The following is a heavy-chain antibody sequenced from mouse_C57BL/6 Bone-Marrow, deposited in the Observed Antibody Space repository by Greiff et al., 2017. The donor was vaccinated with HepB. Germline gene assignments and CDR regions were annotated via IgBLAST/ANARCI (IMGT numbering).Heavy chain of an antibody. J-gene: IGHJ3*01. Sequence: QLVESGGDLVKPGGSLKLSCAASGFTFSSYGMSWVRQTPDKRLEWVATISSGGSYTYYPDSVKGRFTISRDNAKNTLYLQMSSLKSEDTAMYYCARQHYYGSSYVWFAYWGQGTLVTVSA. V-gene: IGHV5-6*01. D-gene: IGHD1-1*01. CDR3: ARQHYYGSSYVWFAY. CDR1: GFTFSSYG. CDR2: ISSGGSYT.